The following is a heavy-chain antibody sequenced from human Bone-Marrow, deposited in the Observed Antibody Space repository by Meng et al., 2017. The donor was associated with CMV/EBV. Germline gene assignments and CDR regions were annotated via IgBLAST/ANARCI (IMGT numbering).Heavy chain of an antibody. CDR3: ARVKSGDIVVVVAASGGMDV. V-gene: IGHV3-48*04. Sequence: GGSLRLSCAASGFTFSSYSMNWVRQAPGKGLEWVSYISSSSSTIYYADSVKGRFTISRDNAKNSLYLQMNSLRAEDTAVYYCARVKSGDIVVVVAASGGMDVWGQGTTVTVSS. J-gene: IGHJ6*02. D-gene: IGHD2-15*01. CDR1: GFTFSSYS. CDR2: ISSSSSTI.